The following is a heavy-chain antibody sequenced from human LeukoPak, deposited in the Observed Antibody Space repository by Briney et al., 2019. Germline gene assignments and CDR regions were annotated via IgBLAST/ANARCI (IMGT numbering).Heavy chain of an antibody. Sequence: SGTLSLTCAVSGGSISSGGYSWSWIRQPPGKGLEWIGYIYHSGSTYYNPSLKSRVTISVDRSKNQFSLKLSSVTAADTAVYYCARSHHYYDSSGYYVPTFDYWGQGTLVTVSS. D-gene: IGHD3-22*01. J-gene: IGHJ4*02. CDR3: ARSHHYYDSSGYYVPTFDY. CDR1: GGSISSGGYS. V-gene: IGHV4-30-2*01. CDR2: IYHSGST.